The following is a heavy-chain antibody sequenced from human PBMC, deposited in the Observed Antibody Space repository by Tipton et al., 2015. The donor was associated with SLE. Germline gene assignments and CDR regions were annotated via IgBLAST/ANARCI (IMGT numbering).Heavy chain of an antibody. D-gene: IGHD1-1*01. Sequence: VQLVQSGGGLTQPGGSLRLSCAASGFTVSSNYMTWVRQAPGKGLEWVSTIYTSGSTYYADSVKGRFTISRDTPKNAVSLQMNSPRAEDTAVYFCARFQGRTDYFDYWGQGTLVTVSS. CDR1: GFTVSSNY. CDR3: ARFQGRTDYFDY. V-gene: IGHV3-53*01. J-gene: IGHJ4*02. CDR2: IYTSGST.